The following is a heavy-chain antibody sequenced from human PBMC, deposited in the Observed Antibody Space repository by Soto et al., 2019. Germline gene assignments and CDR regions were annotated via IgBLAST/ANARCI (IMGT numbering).Heavy chain of an antibody. CDR1: GFTFSDYY. Sequence: WGSLRLSCAASGFTFSDYYMSWIRQAPGKGLEWVSYISSSGSTIYYADSVKGRFTISRDNAKNSLYLQMNSLRAEDTAVYYCARHSSGWYNWFDPWGQGTLVTVSS. D-gene: IGHD6-19*01. V-gene: IGHV3-11*01. CDR3: ARHSSGWYNWFDP. CDR2: ISSSGSTI. J-gene: IGHJ5*02.